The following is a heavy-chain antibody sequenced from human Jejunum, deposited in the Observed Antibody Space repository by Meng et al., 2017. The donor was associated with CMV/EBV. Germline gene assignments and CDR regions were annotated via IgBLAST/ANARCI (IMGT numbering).Heavy chain of an antibody. D-gene: IGHD6-13*01. V-gene: IGHV5-51*01. CDR1: GYIFNRYW. Sequence: GYIFNRYWIAWLRQMPGKGLEWMGMIYPGALDIRYSPSFQGQVTISVDRSISTVYLEWSSLKASDTAMYYCVRRDSSSWHNYFDLWGQGTLVTVSS. CDR3: VRRDSSSWHNYFDL. CDR2: IYPGALDI. J-gene: IGHJ5*02.